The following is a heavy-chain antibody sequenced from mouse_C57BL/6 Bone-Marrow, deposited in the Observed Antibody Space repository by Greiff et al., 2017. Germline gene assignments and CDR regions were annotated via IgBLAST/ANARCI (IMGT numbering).Heavy chain of an antibody. D-gene: IGHD2-1*01. Sequence: EVQVVESEGGLVQPGSSMKLSCTASGFTFSDYYMAWVRQVPEKGLEWVANINYDGSSTYYLDSLKSRFIISRDNAKNILYLQMSSLKSEDTATYYCAREGDYGNYGFAYWGQGTLVTVSA. CDR1: GFTFSDYY. J-gene: IGHJ3*01. CDR2: INYDGSST. CDR3: AREGDYGNYGFAY. V-gene: IGHV5-16*01.